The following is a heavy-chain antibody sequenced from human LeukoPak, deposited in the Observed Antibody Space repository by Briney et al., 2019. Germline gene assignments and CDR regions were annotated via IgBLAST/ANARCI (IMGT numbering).Heavy chain of an antibody. CDR3: AKDFWALTGWFDP. V-gene: IGHV3-23*01. J-gene: IGHJ5*02. CDR1: GFTLSSYA. Sequence: GRSLRLACAAAGFTLSSYAMSWVRQAAGKGLEWVSAISGVGGRTYHADSRTGRFTIARGHSTNPMCLQMNSLRAEDTAVYYCAKDFWALTGWFDPWGQGTLVTVSS. D-gene: IGHD3-3*01. CDR2: ISGVGGRT.